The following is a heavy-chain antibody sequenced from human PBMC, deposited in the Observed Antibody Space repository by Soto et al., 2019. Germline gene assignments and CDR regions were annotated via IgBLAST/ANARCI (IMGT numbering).Heavy chain of an antibody. CDR3: AKDYYYGSGSYYNSISYYYYYGLDV. CDR2: ISGSGGST. CDR1: GFTFSSYA. D-gene: IGHD3-10*01. Sequence: PGGSLRLSCAASGFTFSSYAMSWVRQAPGKGLEWVSAISGSGGSTYYADSVKGRFTISRDNSKNTLYLQMNSLRAEDTAVYYCAKDYYYGSGSYYNSISYYYYYGLDVWGQGTTVTVSS. J-gene: IGHJ6*02. V-gene: IGHV3-23*01.